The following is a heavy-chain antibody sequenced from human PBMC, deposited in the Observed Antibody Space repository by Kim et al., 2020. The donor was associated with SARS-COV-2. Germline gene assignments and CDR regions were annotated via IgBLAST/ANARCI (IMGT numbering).Heavy chain of an antibody. CDR2: GNT. D-gene: IGHD2-15*01. Sequence: GNTGNAQKFQGRVTMTRNTSISTAYMELSSLSSEDTAVYYCAREVAAFDYWGQGTLVTVSS. CDR3: AREVAAFDY. J-gene: IGHJ4*02. V-gene: IGHV1-8*01.